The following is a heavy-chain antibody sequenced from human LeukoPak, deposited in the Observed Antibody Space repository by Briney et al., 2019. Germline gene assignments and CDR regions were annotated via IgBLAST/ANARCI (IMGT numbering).Heavy chain of an antibody. V-gene: IGHV3-30*02. J-gene: IGHJ4*02. D-gene: IGHD2-21*02. Sequence: GGSLRLSCAASEFTFSTYGMHWVRQAPGKGLEWVAFIRYGASNKYYADSVKGRFTISRDNAKNSLYLQMNSLRAEDTALYHCARDMFSYCGGDCLGGFDYWGQGTLVTVSS. CDR2: IRYGASNK. CDR3: ARDMFSYCGGDCLGGFDY. CDR1: EFTFSTYG.